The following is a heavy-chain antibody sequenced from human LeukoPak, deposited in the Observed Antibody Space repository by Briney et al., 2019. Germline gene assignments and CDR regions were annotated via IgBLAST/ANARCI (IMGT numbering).Heavy chain of an antibody. CDR1: GFTFSGYW. J-gene: IGHJ2*01. D-gene: IGHD4-17*01. V-gene: IGHV3-74*01. Sequence: GGSLRLSCAASGFTFSGYWMHWVRQPPGKGLVWVSRITGDGSSTTYADSVKGRYTISRDNAKNTLSLQMISLRAEDTAVYYCARDTGWYFDLWGRGTLVTVSS. CDR3: ARDTGWYFDL. CDR2: ITGDGSST.